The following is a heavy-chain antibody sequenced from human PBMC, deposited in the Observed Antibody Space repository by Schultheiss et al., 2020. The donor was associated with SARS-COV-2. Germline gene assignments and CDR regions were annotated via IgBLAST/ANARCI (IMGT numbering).Heavy chain of an antibody. J-gene: IGHJ4*02. D-gene: IGHD3-22*01. CDR2: ISSSSSYI. Sequence: GGSLRLSCAASGFSVSSNYLGWVRQAPGKGLEWVSSISSSSSYIYYADSVKGRFTISRDNAKNSLYLQMNSLRAEDTAVYYCAKPRYYDSSAPGGWGQGTLVTVSS. V-gene: IGHV3-21*04. CDR3: AKPRYYDSSAPGG. CDR1: GFSVSSNY.